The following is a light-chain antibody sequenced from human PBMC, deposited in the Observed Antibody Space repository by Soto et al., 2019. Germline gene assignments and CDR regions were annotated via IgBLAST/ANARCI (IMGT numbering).Light chain of an antibody. CDR3: QYHGGPPYT. V-gene: IGKV3-20*01. CDR1: QSVGNNY. Sequence: EIVLTQSPGTLSLSPGERATLSCRASQSVGNNYLSWYQQKPGQAPRLLIFRASSRAAGLPDRFGGSGSGTDFTLTISRLEPEDFAVYYCQYHGGPPYTFAQGTRLEIK. J-gene: IGKJ2*01. CDR2: RAS.